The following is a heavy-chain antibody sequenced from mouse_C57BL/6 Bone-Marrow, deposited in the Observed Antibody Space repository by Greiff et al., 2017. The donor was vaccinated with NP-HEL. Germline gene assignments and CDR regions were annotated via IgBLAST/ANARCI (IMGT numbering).Heavy chain of an antibody. CDR3: ARRITTVPYYFDY. V-gene: IGHV1-80*01. Sequence: VKLMESGAELVKPGASVKISCKASGYAFSSYWMNWVKQRPGKGLEWIGQIYPGDGDTNYNGKFKGKATLTADKSSSTAYMQLSSLTSEDSAVYFCARRITTVPYYFDYWGQGTTLTVSS. D-gene: IGHD1-1*01. CDR2: IYPGDGDT. J-gene: IGHJ2*01. CDR1: GYAFSSYW.